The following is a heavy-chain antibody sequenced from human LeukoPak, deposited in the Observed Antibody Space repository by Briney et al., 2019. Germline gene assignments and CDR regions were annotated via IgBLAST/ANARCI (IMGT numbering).Heavy chain of an antibody. CDR3: ARGLPLPTRYYYDSSGYPTHWFDP. CDR1: GGSISSSSYY. CDR2: IYYTGST. D-gene: IGHD3-22*01. J-gene: IGHJ5*02. V-gene: IGHV4-39*07. Sequence: SETLSLTCTVSGGSISSSSYYWGWLRQPPGKGLEWFGSIYYTGSTYDNPSLKSRVTISVDTSKNQFSLKLSSVTAADTAVYYCARGLPLPTRYYYDSSGYPTHWFDPWGQGTLVTVSS.